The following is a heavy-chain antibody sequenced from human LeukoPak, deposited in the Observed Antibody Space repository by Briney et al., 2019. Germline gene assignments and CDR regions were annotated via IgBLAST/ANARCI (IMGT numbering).Heavy chain of an antibody. V-gene: IGHV3-48*03. Sequence: GGSLRLSCAASGFTFSSHAMSWVRQALGKGLEWVSYISSSGSTIYYADSVKGRFTISRDNAKNSLYLQMNSLRAEDTAVYYCAELGITMIGGVWGKGTTVTISS. CDR3: AELGITMIGGV. D-gene: IGHD3-10*02. CDR2: ISSSGSTI. CDR1: GFTFSSHA. J-gene: IGHJ6*04.